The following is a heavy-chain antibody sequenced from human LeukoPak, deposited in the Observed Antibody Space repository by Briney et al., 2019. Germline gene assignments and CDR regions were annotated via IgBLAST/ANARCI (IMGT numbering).Heavy chain of an antibody. V-gene: IGHV3-21*01. J-gene: IGHJ3*02. D-gene: IGHD6-19*01. CDR1: GFTFSSYS. CDR2: ISSSSSYI. CDR3: ARAGGWYDAFDI. Sequence: GGSLRLSCAASGFTFSSYSMNWVRQAPGKGLEWVSSISSSSSYIYYADSVKGRFTISRDNAKNSLYLQMNSLLAEDTAVYYCARAGGWYDAFDIWGQGTMVTVSS.